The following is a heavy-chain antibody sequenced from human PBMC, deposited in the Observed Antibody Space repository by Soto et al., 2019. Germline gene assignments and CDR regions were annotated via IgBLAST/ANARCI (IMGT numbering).Heavy chain of an antibody. Sequence: PSETLSLTCTVSGGSISSGGYYWSWIRQHPGKGLEWIGYIYYSGSTYYNPSLKSRVTISVDTSKNQSSLKLRSVTAADTAVYYCAISSGYADWFDPWGQGTLVTVSS. V-gene: IGHV4-31*03. J-gene: IGHJ5*02. CDR1: GGSISSGGYY. CDR3: AISSGYADWFDP. CDR2: IYYSGST. D-gene: IGHD3-22*01.